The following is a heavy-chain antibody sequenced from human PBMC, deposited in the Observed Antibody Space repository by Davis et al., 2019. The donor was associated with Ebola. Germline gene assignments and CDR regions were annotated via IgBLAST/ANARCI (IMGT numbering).Heavy chain of an antibody. CDR2: IYYSGST. J-gene: IGHJ4*02. CDR3: ARGMTTVTDY. CDR1: GGSISSSSYY. V-gene: IGHV4-39*07. Sequence: MPSETLSLTCTVSGGSISSSSYYWGWIRQPPGKGLEWIGSIYYSGSTYYNPSLKSRVTISVDTSKNQFSLKLSSVTAADTAVYYCARGMTTVTDYWGQGTLVTVSS. D-gene: IGHD4-17*01.